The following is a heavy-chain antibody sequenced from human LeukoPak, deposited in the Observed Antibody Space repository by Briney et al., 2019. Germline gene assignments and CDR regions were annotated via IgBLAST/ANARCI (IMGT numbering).Heavy chain of an antibody. D-gene: IGHD3-3*01. J-gene: IGHJ3*02. V-gene: IGHV4-38-2*02. CDR1: GYSISSGYY. CDR3: ARDVGDFWSGPKAFDI. Sequence: KSSETLSLTCTVSGYSISSGYYWGWLRQPPGKGLEWIGSIYHSGSTYYNPSLKSRVTISVDTSKNQFSLKLSSVTAADTAVYYCARDVGDFWSGPKAFDIWGQGTMVTVSS. CDR2: IYHSGST.